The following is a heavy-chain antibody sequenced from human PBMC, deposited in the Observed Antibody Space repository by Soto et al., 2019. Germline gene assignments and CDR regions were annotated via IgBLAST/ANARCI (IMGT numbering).Heavy chain of an antibody. Sequence: VQLLESGGGLIQPGGSLRLSCAASGFTFSYGIHWLRQAPGKGLEGVAYISNDSSNKFYGDSVKGRFTISRDNSKNTQFLQMNSLRAEDTAVYYCAKLVIGYCSGNTCDDYWGQGTLVAVSS. J-gene: IGHJ4*02. CDR3: AKLVIGYCSGNTCDDY. V-gene: IGHV3-30*18. CDR2: ISNDSSNK. CDR1: GFTFSYG. D-gene: IGHD2-15*01.